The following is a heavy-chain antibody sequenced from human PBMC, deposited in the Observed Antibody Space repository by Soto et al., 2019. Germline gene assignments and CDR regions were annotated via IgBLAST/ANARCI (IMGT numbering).Heavy chain of an antibody. D-gene: IGHD3-10*01. V-gene: IGHV3-23*01. CDR3: VKHRGNPSVAFDI. Sequence: EVQLLESGGGLVQPGGSLRLSCVASGFTLSTYAMSWVRQAPGKGLEWVSGITGSGGSTYYADSVKGRFTISRDNSKSTGSLHMNSLRAEDTAGDYCVKHRGNPSVAFDIWGQGTMVHGSS. J-gene: IGHJ3*02. CDR1: GFTLSTYA. CDR2: ITGSGGST.